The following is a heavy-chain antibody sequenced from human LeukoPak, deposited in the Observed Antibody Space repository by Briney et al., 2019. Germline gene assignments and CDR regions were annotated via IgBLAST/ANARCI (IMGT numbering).Heavy chain of an antibody. J-gene: IGHJ5*02. Sequence: PSQTLSLTCTVSGGSISTGSYCWSWIRQPAGKGLEWIGHIYTSGNTNYNPSLKSRVTISVDTSKNQFSLKLSSVTAADTAVYYCARRGKGMVRGVIRSNWFDPWGQGTLVTVSS. D-gene: IGHD3-10*01. V-gene: IGHV4-61*09. CDR1: GGSISTGSYC. CDR2: IYTSGNT. CDR3: ARRGKGMVRGVIRSNWFDP.